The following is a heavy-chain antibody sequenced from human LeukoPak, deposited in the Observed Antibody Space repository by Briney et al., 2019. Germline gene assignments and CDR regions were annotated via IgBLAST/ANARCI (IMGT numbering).Heavy chain of an antibody. Sequence: GGSLRLSCAASGFTFSSYRMNWVRQAPGKGLEWVANIKQDGSEKYNVDSVKGRFTISRDNAKNSLFLQMNSLRADDTAVYYCARDTRTFDYWGQGTLVTVSS. D-gene: IGHD1-26*01. V-gene: IGHV3-7*01. CDR3: ARDTRTFDY. CDR1: GFTFSSYR. CDR2: IKQDGSEK. J-gene: IGHJ4*02.